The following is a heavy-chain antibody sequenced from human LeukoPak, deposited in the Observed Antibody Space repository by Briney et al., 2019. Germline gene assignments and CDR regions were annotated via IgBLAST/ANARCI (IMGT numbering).Heavy chain of an antibody. CDR3: AKVSTKRSLIVVVPAGRHFDY. J-gene: IGHJ4*02. V-gene: IGHV3-48*02. CDR2: ISSSSSTI. Sequence: PGGPLRLSCAASGFTLSTYTMNWVRQAPGKGLQWFSYISSSSSTIYYADSVKGRFTISRDNAKNSLYLQMNSLRDEDTAVYYCAKVSTKRSLIVVVPAGRHFDYWGQGTLVTVSS. D-gene: IGHD2-2*01. CDR1: GFTLSTYT.